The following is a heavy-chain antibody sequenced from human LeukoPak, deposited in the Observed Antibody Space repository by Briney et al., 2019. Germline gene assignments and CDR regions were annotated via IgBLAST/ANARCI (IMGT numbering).Heavy chain of an antibody. CDR2: IYTSGST. CDR3: ARNEHYDSWSGYLGYFDY. D-gene: IGHD3-3*01. Sequence: PSETLSLTCTVSGGSISSYYWSWIRQPAGKGLEWIGRIYTSGSTNYNPSLKSRVTISVDTSKNQFSLKLSSVTAADTAVYYCARNEHYDSWSGYLGYFDYWGRGTLVTVSS. V-gene: IGHV4-4*07. CDR1: GGSISSYY. J-gene: IGHJ4*02.